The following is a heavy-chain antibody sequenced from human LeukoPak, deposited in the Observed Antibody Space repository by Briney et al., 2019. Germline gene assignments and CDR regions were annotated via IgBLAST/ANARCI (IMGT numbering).Heavy chain of an antibody. V-gene: IGHV3-7*01. J-gene: IGHJ4*02. D-gene: IGHD5-24*01. Sequence: GGSLRLFCAASGFTFNNYWMSWVRQAPGKGLEWVANIKQDGSDKYYVDSVKGRFTISRDNSKNTLYLQMNSLRAEDTAVYYCARVSPGGYNYFNYWGQGTLVTVSS. CDR1: GFTFNNYW. CDR2: IKQDGSDK. CDR3: ARVSPGGYNYFNY.